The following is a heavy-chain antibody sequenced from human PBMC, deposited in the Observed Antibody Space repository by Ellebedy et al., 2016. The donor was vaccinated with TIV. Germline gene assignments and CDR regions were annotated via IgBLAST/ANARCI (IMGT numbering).Heavy chain of an antibody. V-gene: IGHV3-11*01. Sequence: GGSLRLSCAASGLSISGHFMSWFRQAPGKGLECVSYIGSSGSPIFYADSVKGRFTISRDNAKNSLSLQMNSLTAEDTAFYYCARDLRQYSSSRHPWGQGSLVTVSS. CDR2: IGSSGSPI. CDR3: ARDLRQYSSSRHP. CDR1: GLSISGHF. D-gene: IGHD6-19*01. J-gene: IGHJ5*02.